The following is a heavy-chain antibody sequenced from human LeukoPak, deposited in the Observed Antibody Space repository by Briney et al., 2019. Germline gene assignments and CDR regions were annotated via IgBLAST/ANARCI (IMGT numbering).Heavy chain of an antibody. Sequence: PGGSLRLSCAASGFTFSGYWMHWVRQAPGKGLVWVSGIDNHGSSTYSADSVKGRFTISRDNAKNTLYLQMNSLRAEDTAVYYCASGGNFDWLLPIDYWGQGTLVTVSS. V-gene: IGHV3-74*01. J-gene: IGHJ4*02. CDR3: ASGGNFDWLLPIDY. D-gene: IGHD3-9*01. CDR1: GFTFSGYW. CDR2: IDNHGSST.